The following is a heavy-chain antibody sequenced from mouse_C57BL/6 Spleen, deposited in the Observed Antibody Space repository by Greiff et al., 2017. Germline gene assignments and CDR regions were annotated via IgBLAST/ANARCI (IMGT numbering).Heavy chain of an antibody. CDR2: ISAGGSYT. Sequence: EVQVVESGGGLVKPGGSLKLSCAASGFTFSSYAMSWVRQTPEKRLEWVATISAGGSYTYYPDNVKGRFTISRDNAKNNLYLQMSHLKSEDTAMYYCARDGYYYAMDYWGHGTSVTVSS. CDR3: ARDGYYYAMDY. V-gene: IGHV5-4*01. J-gene: IGHJ4*01. CDR1: GFTFSSYA.